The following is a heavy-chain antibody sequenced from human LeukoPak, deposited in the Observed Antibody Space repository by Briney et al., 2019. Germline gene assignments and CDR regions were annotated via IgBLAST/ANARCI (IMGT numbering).Heavy chain of an antibody. Sequence: PSETLSLTCTVSGGSMTNYYWSWIRQPPGKGLEWIAYIYSSGSTNSNPSLKSRVTMSVDTSSNQFSLKLSSVTAADTAVYYCARERVVGSTSPPVYWGQGTLVTVSS. CDR2: IYSSGST. CDR3: ARERVVGSTSPPVY. J-gene: IGHJ4*02. V-gene: IGHV4-59*12. D-gene: IGHD1-26*01. CDR1: GGSMTNYY.